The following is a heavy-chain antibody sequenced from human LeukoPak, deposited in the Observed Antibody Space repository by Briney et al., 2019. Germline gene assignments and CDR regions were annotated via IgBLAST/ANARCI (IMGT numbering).Heavy chain of an antibody. V-gene: IGHV4-34*01. CDR1: GGSFSGYY. Sequence: SETLSLTCAVYGGSFSGYYWSWIRQPPGKGLEWIGEINHSGSTNYNPSLKSRVTISVDTSKNQFSLKLSSVTAADTAVYYCARGQGYYFDYWGQGTLVTVSS. J-gene: IGHJ4*02. CDR2: INHSGST. CDR3: ARGQGYYFDY.